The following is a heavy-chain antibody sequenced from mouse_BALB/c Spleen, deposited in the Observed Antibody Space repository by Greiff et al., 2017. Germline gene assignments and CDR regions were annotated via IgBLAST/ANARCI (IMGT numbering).Heavy chain of an antibody. CDR1: GFSLTGYG. V-gene: IGHV2-6-7*01. CDR2: IWGDGST. CDR3: ARNPLTTVVACYWYFDV. D-gene: IGHD1-1*01. Sequence: QVQLKESGPGLVAPSQSLSITCTVSGFSLTGYGVNWVRQPPGKGLEWLGMIWGDGSTDYNSALKSRLSISKDNSKSQVFFKMNSLQADDTAIYYCARNPLTTVVACYWYFDVWGAGTTVTVSS. J-gene: IGHJ1*01.